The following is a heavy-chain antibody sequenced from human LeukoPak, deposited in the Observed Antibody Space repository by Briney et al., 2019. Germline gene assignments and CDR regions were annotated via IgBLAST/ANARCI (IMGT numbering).Heavy chain of an antibody. V-gene: IGHV4-4*07. CDR3: ARAHPTMAAHD. CDR2: IYSRGST. D-gene: IGHD3-10*01. J-gene: IGHJ4*02. CDR1: GGSISSDF. Sequence: KPSETLSLTCTVSGGSISSDFWSWIRQPAGKGLEWIGRIYSRGSTNYNPSLKSRVTMSVDTSRNQISLKLTSVTAADTAVYYCARAHPTMAAHDWGQGTLVTVSS.